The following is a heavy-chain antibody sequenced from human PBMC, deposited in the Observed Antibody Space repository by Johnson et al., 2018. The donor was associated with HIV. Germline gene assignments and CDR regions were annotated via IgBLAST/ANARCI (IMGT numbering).Heavy chain of an antibody. CDR3: AKERSWAFDI. Sequence: MLLVESGGGVVQPGGSLRLSCAASGFTFSSYGMHWVRQAPGKGLEWVANIKQDGSEKYYVDSVKGRFTISRDNAKNSLYLQMNSLRAEDTAVYYCAKERSWAFDIWGQGTMVTVS. CDR2: IKQDGSEK. CDR1: GFTFSSYG. V-gene: IGHV3-7*01. D-gene: IGHD7-27*01. J-gene: IGHJ3*02.